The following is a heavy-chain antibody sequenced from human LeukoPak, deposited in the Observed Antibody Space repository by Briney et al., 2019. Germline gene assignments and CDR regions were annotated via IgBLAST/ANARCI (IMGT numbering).Heavy chain of an antibody. J-gene: IGHJ4*02. CDR1: GYSISSGYY. D-gene: IGHD3-10*01. V-gene: IGHV4-38-2*02. Sequence: SETLSLTCTVSGYSISSGYYWGWIRPPPGKGLEWIGSIYHSGSTYYNPSLKSRVTISVDTSKDQFSLKLSSVTAADTAVYYCARDSPSSGIDYWGQGTLVTVSS. CDR3: ARDSPSSGIDY. CDR2: IYHSGST.